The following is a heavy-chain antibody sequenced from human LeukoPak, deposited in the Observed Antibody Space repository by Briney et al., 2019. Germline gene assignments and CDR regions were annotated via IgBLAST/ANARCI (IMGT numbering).Heavy chain of an antibody. V-gene: IGHV4-4*02. Sequence: PSGTLSLTCAVSGGSISSSNWWSWVRQPPGKGLEWIGEIYHSGSTNYNPSLKSRVTISVDKSKNQFSLKLRSVTAADTAVYYCAREIFTVTTGSKFDYWGQGTLVTVSS. CDR2: IYHSGST. D-gene: IGHD4-17*01. CDR1: GGSISSSNW. J-gene: IGHJ4*02. CDR3: AREIFTVTTGSKFDY.